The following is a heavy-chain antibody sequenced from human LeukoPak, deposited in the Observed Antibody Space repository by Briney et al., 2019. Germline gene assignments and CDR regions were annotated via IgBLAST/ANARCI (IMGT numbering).Heavy chain of an antibody. V-gene: IGHV7-4-1*02. CDR1: GYTFTSYA. CDR3: ARGPLRFLEWLLSSADAFDI. Sequence: GASVKVSCKASGYTFTSYAMNWVRQAPGQGLEWMGWINTNTGNPTYAQGFTGRFVFSLDTSVSTAYLQISSLKAEDTAVYYCARGPLRFLEWLLSSADAFDIWGQGTMVTVSS. CDR2: INTNTGNP. D-gene: IGHD3-3*01. J-gene: IGHJ3*02.